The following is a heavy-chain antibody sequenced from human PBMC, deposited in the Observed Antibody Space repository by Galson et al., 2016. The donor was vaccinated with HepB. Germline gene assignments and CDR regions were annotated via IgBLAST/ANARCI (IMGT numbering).Heavy chain of an antibody. V-gene: IGHV3-53*04. CDR2: IYSDGRT. D-gene: IGHD3-10*01. J-gene: IGHJ6*02. Sequence: SLRLSCAASGFTVISYYISWVRQAPGKGLEWVSVIYSDGRTFYADSVKGRFTISRHSSKNTLYLQMNSLRTEDTAVYYCARKSPRGEGMDVWGQGTTVTVS. CDR1: GFTVISYY. CDR3: ARKSPRGEGMDV.